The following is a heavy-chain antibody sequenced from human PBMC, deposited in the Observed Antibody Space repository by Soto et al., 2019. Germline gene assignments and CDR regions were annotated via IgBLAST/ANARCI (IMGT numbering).Heavy chain of an antibody. J-gene: IGHJ6*02. CDR1: GFTFSSYG. CDR3: ARDWIVATITENYSGMDV. V-gene: IGHV3-33*01. D-gene: IGHD5-12*01. Sequence: GGSLRLSCAASGFTFSSYGMYWVRQAPGKGLEWVAVIWFDGNNKYYADSVKGRFSISRDNSKNTLYLQMNSLRAEDTAVYYCARDWIVATITENYSGMDVWGQGTTVTVSS. CDR2: IWFDGNNK.